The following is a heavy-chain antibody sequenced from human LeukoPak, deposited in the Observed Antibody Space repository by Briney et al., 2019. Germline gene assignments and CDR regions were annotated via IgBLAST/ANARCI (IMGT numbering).Heavy chain of an antibody. Sequence: GGSLRLSCAASGFTFSSYSMNWVRQAPGKGLEWVSSISSSNSYIYYADSVKGRFTISRDNAKNSLYLQMNSLRAEDTAVYYCARRGYCSGGSCYYFDYWGQGTLVTVSS. CDR1: GFTFSSYS. CDR3: ARRGYCSGGSCYYFDY. D-gene: IGHD2-15*01. V-gene: IGHV3-21*01. CDR2: ISSSNSYI. J-gene: IGHJ4*02.